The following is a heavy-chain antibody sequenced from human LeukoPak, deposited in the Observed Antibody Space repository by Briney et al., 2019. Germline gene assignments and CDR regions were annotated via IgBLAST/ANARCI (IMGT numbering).Heavy chain of an antibody. D-gene: IGHD2-15*01. CDR1: GGSISSSSYY. Sequence: PSETLSLTCTVSGGSISSSSYYWGWIRQPPGKGLEWIGSIYYSGSTYYNPSLKSRVTISVDTSKNQFSLKLSSVTAADTAVYYCARVLVVVVAATQNTNWFDPWGQGTLVTVS. V-gene: IGHV4-39*07. CDR2: IYYSGST. CDR3: ARVLVVVVAATQNTNWFDP. J-gene: IGHJ5*02.